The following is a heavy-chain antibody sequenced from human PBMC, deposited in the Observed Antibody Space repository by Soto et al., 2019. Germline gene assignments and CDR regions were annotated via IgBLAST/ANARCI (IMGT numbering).Heavy chain of an antibody. CDR1: GFTFEDYA. J-gene: IGHJ4*02. CDR2: ISWNSGSI. V-gene: IGHV3-9*01. D-gene: IGHD5-18*01. Sequence: EVQLVESGGGLVQPGRSLRLSCAASGFTFEDYAMHWVRQAPGKGLEWVSGISWNSGSIGYADSVKGRFTISRDNAKNSLYLQMNSLRAEDTALYYCAKDTEGYSYGSVFDYWGQGTLVTVSS. CDR3: AKDTEGYSYGSVFDY.